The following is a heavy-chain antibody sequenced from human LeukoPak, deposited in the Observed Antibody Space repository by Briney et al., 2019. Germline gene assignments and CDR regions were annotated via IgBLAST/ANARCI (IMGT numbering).Heavy chain of an antibody. J-gene: IGHJ4*02. V-gene: IGHV4-34*01. CDR2: INHSGST. Sequence: SETLSLTCTVSGGSISSYYWSWIRQPPGKGLEWIGEINHSGSTNYNPSLKSRVTISVDTSKNQFSLKLSSVTAADTAVYYCARRYYYDSSGYYTLFDYWGQGTLVTVSS. CDR3: ARRYYYDSSGYYTLFDY. D-gene: IGHD3-22*01. CDR1: GGSISSYY.